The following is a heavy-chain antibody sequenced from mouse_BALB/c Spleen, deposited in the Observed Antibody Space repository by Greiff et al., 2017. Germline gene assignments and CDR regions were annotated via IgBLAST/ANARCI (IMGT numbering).Heavy chain of an antibody. CDR3: AKGLRLRAMDY. CDR1: GYTFTDYV. J-gene: IGHJ4*01. Sequence: QVQLKESGPELVKPGASVKMSCKASGYTFTDYVISWVKQRTGQGLEWIGEIYPGSGSTYYNEKFKGKATLTADKSSSTAYMQLSSLTSEDSAVYYCAKGLRLRAMDYWGQGTSVTVSS. V-gene: IGHV1-77*01. CDR2: IYPGSGST. D-gene: IGHD1-2*01.